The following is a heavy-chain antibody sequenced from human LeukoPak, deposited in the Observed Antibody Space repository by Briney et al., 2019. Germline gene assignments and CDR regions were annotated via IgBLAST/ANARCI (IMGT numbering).Heavy chain of an antibody. CDR3: ASGDHYYDSSGYYSGDY. Sequence: GGSLRLSCAASGFTFSSYSMNWVRQAPGEGLEWVSSISSSSSYIYYADSVKGRFTISRDNAKNSLYLQMNSLRAEDTAVYYCASGDHYYDSSGYYSGDYWGQGTLVTVSS. CDR1: GFTFSSYS. J-gene: IGHJ4*02. V-gene: IGHV3-21*01. CDR2: ISSSSSYI. D-gene: IGHD3-22*01.